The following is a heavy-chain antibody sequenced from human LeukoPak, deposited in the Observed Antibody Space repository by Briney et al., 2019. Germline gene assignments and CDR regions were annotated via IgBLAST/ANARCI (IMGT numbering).Heavy chain of an antibody. CDR2: ISSSTTST. D-gene: IGHD1-26*01. Sequence: GGSLRLSCAASGFTFSNYAMSWVRQAPGKGLEWVSSISSSTTSTYYADSVMGRFTISRDNSKNTLYLQMNSLRVEDTAVYYCANEFSGTYRYFDYWGQGTLVTVSS. J-gene: IGHJ4*02. V-gene: IGHV3-23*01. CDR1: GFTFSNYA. CDR3: ANEFSGTYRYFDY.